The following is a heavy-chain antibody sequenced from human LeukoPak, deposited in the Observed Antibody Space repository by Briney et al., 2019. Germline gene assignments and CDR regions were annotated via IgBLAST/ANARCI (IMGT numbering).Heavy chain of an antibody. CDR2: ISGSGGST. D-gene: IGHD6-13*01. CDR3: AKDAQGYSSSWSKEPEDGYNWFDP. Sequence: PGGSLRLSCAASGFTFSTYSMNWVRQAPGKGLEWVSAISGSGGSTYYADSVKGRFTISRDNSKNTLYLQMNSLRAEDTAVYYCAKDAQGYSSSWSKEPEDGYNWFDPWGQGTLVTVSS. J-gene: IGHJ5*02. V-gene: IGHV3-23*01. CDR1: GFTFSTYS.